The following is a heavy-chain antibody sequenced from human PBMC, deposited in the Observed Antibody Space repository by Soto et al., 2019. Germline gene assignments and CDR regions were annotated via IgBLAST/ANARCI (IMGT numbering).Heavy chain of an antibody. V-gene: IGHV4-31*03. CDR2: IHYSGST. CDR1: GGSVSSGGYY. CDR3: ARAGGAGSGHDWFDP. J-gene: IGHJ5*02. D-gene: IGHD6-13*01. Sequence: SETLSLTCNVSGGSVSSGGYYWSWIRQHPGKGLEWIGYIHYSGSTYYNPSLKSRVTMSIDTSKNLFSLNLSTVTAADTAVYYCARAGGAGSGHDWFDPWGQGTLVTVSS.